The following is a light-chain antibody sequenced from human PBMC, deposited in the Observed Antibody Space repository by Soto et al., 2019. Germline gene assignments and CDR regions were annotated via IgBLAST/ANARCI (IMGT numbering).Light chain of an antibody. CDR2: DAS. Sequence: DIQLTQSPSTLSAAVGDSVTITCRASQNIRNLLAWYQQKPGKAPKPLIYDASTLKTGVPSRFSGSGSGSEFNFTITGQQPDDFATYFCQQYNTYSTFGQGTRLDIK. J-gene: IGKJ5*01. CDR3: QQYNTYST. CDR1: QNIRNL. V-gene: IGKV1-5*01.